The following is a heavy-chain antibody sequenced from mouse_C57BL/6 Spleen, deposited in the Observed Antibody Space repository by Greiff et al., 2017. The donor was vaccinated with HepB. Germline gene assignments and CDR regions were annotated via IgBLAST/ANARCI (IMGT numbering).Heavy chain of an antibody. V-gene: IGHV1-19*01. CDR1: GYTFTDYY. CDR2: INPYNGGT. CDR3: ARGENGDYFDY. J-gene: IGHJ2*01. Sequence: VQLKQSGPVLVKPGASVKMSCKASGYTFTDYYMNWVKQSHGKSLEWIGVINPYNGGTSYNQKFKGKATLTVDKSSSTAYMELNSLTSEDSAVYYCARGENGDYFDYWGQGTTLTVSS.